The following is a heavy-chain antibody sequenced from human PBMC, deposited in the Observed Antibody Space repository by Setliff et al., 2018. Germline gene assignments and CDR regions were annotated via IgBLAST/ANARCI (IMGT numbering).Heavy chain of an antibody. CDR2: IYHSGST. Sequence: SETLSLTCAVSGGSISSGGYSWSWIRQPPGKGLEWIGYIYHSGSTYYNPSLNSRVTISVDTSKNQFSLKLSSVTAADTAVYYCARGLVDTPMAPFDYWGQGTLVTVSS. J-gene: IGHJ4*02. CDR3: ARGLVDTPMAPFDY. CDR1: GGSISSGGYS. D-gene: IGHD5-18*01. V-gene: IGHV4-30-2*01.